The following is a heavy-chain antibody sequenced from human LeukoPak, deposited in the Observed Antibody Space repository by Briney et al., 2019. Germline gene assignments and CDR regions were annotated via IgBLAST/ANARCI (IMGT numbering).Heavy chain of an antibody. J-gene: IGHJ2*01. CDR1: GGSISSCY. CDR2: IYYSGST. V-gene: IGHV4-59*08. D-gene: IGHD4-17*01. CDR3: ARHPRSGLRLNPYWYFDL. Sequence: SETLSLTCTVSGGSISSCYWSWIRQPPGKGLEWIGYIYYSGSTNYNPSLKSRVTISVDTSKNQFSLKLSSVTAADTAVYYCARHPRSGLRLNPYWYFDLWGRGTLVTVSS.